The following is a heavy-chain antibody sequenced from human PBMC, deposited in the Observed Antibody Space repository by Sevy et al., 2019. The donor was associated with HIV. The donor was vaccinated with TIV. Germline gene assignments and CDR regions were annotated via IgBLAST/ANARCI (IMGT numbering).Heavy chain of an antibody. D-gene: IGHD2-15*01. CDR2: ISALNGDT. CDR1: GYTFTSFR. CDR3: ARAYCSGGRCYSLAY. J-gene: IGHJ4*02. V-gene: IGHV1-18*01. Sequence: PSVKVSCEASGYTFTSFRITWVRQAPGQGLEWMGWISALNGDTNYAQKLQGRVTMTTDTSTNTAYMELRSLRSDDTAVYYCARAYCSGGRCYSLAYWGQGTLVTVSS.